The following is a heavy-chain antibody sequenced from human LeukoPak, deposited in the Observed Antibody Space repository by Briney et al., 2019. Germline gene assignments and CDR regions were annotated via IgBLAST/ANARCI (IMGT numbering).Heavy chain of an antibody. J-gene: IGHJ4*02. V-gene: IGHV4-4*02. CDR2: IFHSGST. D-gene: IGHD1-26*01. Sequence: PSGTLSLTCAVASGFISSNNWWSRVRQPPGKGLEWIGEIFHSGSTNYNPSLKSRVTISVDKSKNQFSLKLSSVTAADTALYYCARGAGSYYFAFWGQGTLVIVSS. CDR3: ARGAGSYYFAF. CDR1: SGFISSNNW.